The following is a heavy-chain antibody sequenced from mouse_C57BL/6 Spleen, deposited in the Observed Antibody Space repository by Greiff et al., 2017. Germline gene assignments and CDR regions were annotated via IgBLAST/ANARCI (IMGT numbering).Heavy chain of an antibody. J-gene: IGHJ2*01. Sequence: VQGVESGAELVKPGASVKISCKASGYAFSRYWMNWVKQRPGKGLEWIGQIYPGDGDTNYNGKFKGKATLTADKSSSTAYMQLSSLTSEDSAVYFCARRGDYWGQGTTLTVSS. CDR2: IYPGDGDT. V-gene: IGHV1-80*01. CDR1: GYAFSRYW. CDR3: ARRGDY.